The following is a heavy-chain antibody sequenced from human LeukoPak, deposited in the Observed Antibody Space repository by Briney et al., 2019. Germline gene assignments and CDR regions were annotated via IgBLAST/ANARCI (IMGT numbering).Heavy chain of an antibody. CDR2: MSPNSGNT. D-gene: IGHD3-22*01. CDR3: ARSHSSSSWEKLPDY. J-gene: IGHJ4*02. CDR1: GYTFTSYD. V-gene: IGHV1-8*01. Sequence: ASVKVSCKASGYTFTSYDINWVRQATGQGLEWMGWMSPNSGNTGDAQKFQGRVTMTRNTSISTAYMELSSLRSEDTAVYDCARSHSSSSWEKLPDYWGQGTLVTVSS.